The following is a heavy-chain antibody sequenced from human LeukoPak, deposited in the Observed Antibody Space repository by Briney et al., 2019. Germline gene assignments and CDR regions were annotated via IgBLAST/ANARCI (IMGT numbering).Heavy chain of an antibody. J-gene: IGHJ1*01. D-gene: IGHD3-22*01. CDR3: ARVPTYYYDSSGSQYFPH. CDR2: IIPILGIA. Sequence: SVKVSCEASGGTFSSYAISWVRQAPGQGLEWMGRIIPILGIANYAQKFQGRVTITADNSTSTAYMELSSLRSEDTAVYYCARVPTYYYDSSGSQYFPHWGQGTLVTVSS. V-gene: IGHV1-69*04. CDR1: GGTFSSYA.